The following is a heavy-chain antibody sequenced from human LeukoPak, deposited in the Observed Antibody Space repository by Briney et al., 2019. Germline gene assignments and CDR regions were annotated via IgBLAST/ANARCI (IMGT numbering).Heavy chain of an antibody. V-gene: IGHV4-59*01. Sequence: SETLSLTCTVSGGSISSYYWTWIRQPPGKGLEWIGYIYYSGSTNYNPSLKSRVTISVDTSKNQFSLKVSSVTAADTAIYYCATSHSGYDYWFDPWGQGTLVTVSS. D-gene: IGHD5-12*01. CDR3: ATSHSGYDYWFDP. J-gene: IGHJ5*01. CDR2: IYYSGST. CDR1: GGSISSYY.